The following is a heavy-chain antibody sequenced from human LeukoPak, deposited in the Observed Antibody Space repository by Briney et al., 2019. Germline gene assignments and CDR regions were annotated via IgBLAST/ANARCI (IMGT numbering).Heavy chain of an antibody. CDR3: ASYSSSGVFDY. Sequence: SETLSLTCSVSGGSFSSSSYYWGWIRQPPGKGLEWIGSISYSGSTFYNPSLKSRVTISVDTSKNHFSLKLSSVTAADTALYYCASYSSSGVFDYWGQGTLVTVSS. J-gene: IGHJ4*02. CDR2: ISYSGST. V-gene: IGHV4-39*02. D-gene: IGHD6-6*01. CDR1: GGSFSSSSYY.